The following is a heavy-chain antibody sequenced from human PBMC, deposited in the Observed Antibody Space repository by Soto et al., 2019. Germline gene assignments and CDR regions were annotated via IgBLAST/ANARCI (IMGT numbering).Heavy chain of an antibody. CDR2: IYYSGST. CDR3: ARDGERGIAARGHYYYYYGMDV. Sequence: ETLSLTCTVSGGSISSYYWSWIRQPPGKGLEWIGYIYYSGSTNYNPSLKSRVTISVDTSKNQFSLKLSSVTAADTAVYYCARDGERGIAARGHYYYYYGMDVWGQGTTVTVSS. V-gene: IGHV4-59*01. J-gene: IGHJ6*02. D-gene: IGHD6-6*01. CDR1: GGSISSYY.